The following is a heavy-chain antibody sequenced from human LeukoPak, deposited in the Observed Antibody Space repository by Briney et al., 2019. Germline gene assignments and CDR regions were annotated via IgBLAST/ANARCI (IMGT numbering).Heavy chain of an antibody. CDR1: GFTFSSYG. CDR2: ISYDGSNK. J-gene: IGHJ3*02. V-gene: IGHV3-30*18. CDR3: AKGGGGPQLRGAFDI. D-gene: IGHD1-1*01. Sequence: PGGSLRLSCAASGFTFSSYGMHWVRQAPGKGLEWVAVISYDGSNKYYADSVKGRFAISRDNSKNTLYLQMNSLRAEDTAVYYCAKGGGGPQLRGAFDIWGQGTMVTVSS.